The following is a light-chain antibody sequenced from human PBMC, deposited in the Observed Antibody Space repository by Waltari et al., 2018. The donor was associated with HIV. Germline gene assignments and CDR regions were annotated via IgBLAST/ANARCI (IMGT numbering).Light chain of an antibody. Sequence: QSALTQPRSVSGSPGHSVTISCTGTSRAVGGYASVPWYLQHPGKVPKLIIYEVIKRPSGVPDRFSGSKSGNTASLTISGLQTEDEADYFCCSYAGTYTYVLFGGGTKLTVL. CDR2: EVI. CDR1: SRAVGGYAS. V-gene: IGLV2-11*01. CDR3: CSYAGTYTYVL. J-gene: IGLJ3*02.